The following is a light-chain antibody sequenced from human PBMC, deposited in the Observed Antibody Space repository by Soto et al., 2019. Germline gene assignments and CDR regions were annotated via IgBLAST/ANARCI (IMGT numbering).Light chain of an antibody. J-gene: IGKJ3*01. Sequence: EIVLTQSPGTLSLSPGERATLSCRASQSVSSNLAWYQQKPGQAPRLLIYGASTRATGIPARFSGSGSGTEFTLTISSLQSEDFAVYYCQQYNNWLGTFGPGTKVDIK. V-gene: IGKV3-15*01. CDR2: GAS. CDR1: QSVSSN. CDR3: QQYNNWLGT.